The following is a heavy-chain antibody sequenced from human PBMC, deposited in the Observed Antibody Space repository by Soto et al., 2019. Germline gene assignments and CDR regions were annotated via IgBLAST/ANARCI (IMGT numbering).Heavy chain of an antibody. CDR3: ARDLGYYDSSGYFDY. Sequence: GGSLRLSCAASGFTFSDSYMSWIRQAPGKGLEWVSYISSSDSIIYYSDSVKGRFIISRDNAKNSLYLQMNSLRAEDTAVYYCARDLGYYDSSGYFDYWGQGTLVTVSS. D-gene: IGHD3-22*01. CDR2: ISSSDSII. CDR1: GFTFSDSY. J-gene: IGHJ4*02. V-gene: IGHV3-11*01.